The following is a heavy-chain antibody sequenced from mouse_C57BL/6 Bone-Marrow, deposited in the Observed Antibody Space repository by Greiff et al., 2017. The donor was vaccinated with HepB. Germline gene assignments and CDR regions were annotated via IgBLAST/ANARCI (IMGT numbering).Heavy chain of an antibody. D-gene: IGHD3-1*01. CDR2: IYPSDSET. V-gene: IGHV1-61*01. CDR3: ARSGKLLWYFDV. Sequence: QVQLQQPGAELVRPGSSVKLSCKASGYTFTSYWMDWVKQRPGQGLEWIGNIYPSDSETHYNQKFKDKATLTVDKSSSTAYMQLSSLTSEDSAVYYCARSGKLLWYFDVWGTGTTVTVSS. CDR1: GYTFTSYW. J-gene: IGHJ1*03.